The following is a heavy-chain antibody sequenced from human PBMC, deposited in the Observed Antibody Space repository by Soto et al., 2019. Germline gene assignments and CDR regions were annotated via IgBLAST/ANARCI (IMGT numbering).Heavy chain of an antibody. D-gene: IGHD6-13*01. J-gene: IGHJ6*02. Sequence: GESLKISCKGSGYSFTSYWISWVRQMPGKGLEWMGMIDPSDSYTNYSPSFQGNVTISADKSISTAYLQWSSLKASDTAMYYCARARIAAAGGFPGMDVWGQGTTVTVSS. CDR1: GYSFTSYW. V-gene: IGHV5-10-1*01. CDR2: IDPSDSYT. CDR3: ARARIAAAGGFPGMDV.